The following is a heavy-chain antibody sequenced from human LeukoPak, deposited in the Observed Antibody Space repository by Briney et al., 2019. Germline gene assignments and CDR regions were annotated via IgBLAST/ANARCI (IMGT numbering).Heavy chain of an antibody. CDR2: ISYSGSTI. D-gene: IGHD3-22*01. V-gene: IGHV3-48*04. CDR1: GLSFSLYS. Sequence: GGSLRLSCTASGLSFSLYSMNWVRQAPGKGLEWGSYISYSGSTIYYADSVKGRFTISRDNAKNSLYLQMNSLRAEDTAVYFCARDYYDSTLSWGQGTLVTVSS. CDR3: ARDYYDSTLS. J-gene: IGHJ5*02.